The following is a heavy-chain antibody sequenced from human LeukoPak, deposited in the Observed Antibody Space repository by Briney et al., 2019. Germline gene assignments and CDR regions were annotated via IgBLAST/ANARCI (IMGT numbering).Heavy chain of an antibody. D-gene: IGHD6-13*01. CDR2: IYYSGST. CDR3: ARVAYSSSWYWFDP. CDR1: GGSISSGDYY. Sequence: PSETLSLTCTVSGGSISSGDYYWSWLRQHPGKGLEWIGYIYYSGSTYYNPSLKSRVTVSVDTSKNQFSLKLSSVTAADTAVYYCARVAYSSSWYWFDPWGQGTLVTVSS. J-gene: IGHJ5*02. V-gene: IGHV4-31*03.